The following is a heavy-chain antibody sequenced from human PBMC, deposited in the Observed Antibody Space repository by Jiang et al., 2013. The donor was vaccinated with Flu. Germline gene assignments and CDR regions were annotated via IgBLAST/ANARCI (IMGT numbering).Heavy chain of an antibody. CDR2: VNSGIGNP. Sequence: GAEVKKPGASVKVSCKTSGYSFTDYAINWVRQAPGQRLEWMAWVNSGIGNPYYSQKFQGRLTLSTDTSANTAYMELSGLRSEDSAVYFCVRGLRDYGGRLYYLDYWGQGTLVTVSS. D-gene: IGHD4-23*01. CDR1: GYSFTDYA. J-gene: IGHJ4*02. CDR3: VRGLRDYGGRLYYLDY. V-gene: IGHV1-3*01.